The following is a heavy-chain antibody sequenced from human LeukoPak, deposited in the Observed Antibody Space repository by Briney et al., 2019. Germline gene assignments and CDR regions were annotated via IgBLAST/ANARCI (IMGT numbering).Heavy chain of an antibody. CDR1: GGSISSYY. D-gene: IGHD5-24*01. CDR2: IHYSGST. J-gene: IGHJ4*02. Sequence: SETLSLTCTVSGGSISSYYWSWIRQPPGKGLEWIGYIHYSGSTNYNPSLKSRVTISVDTSKNQFSLKLSSVTAADTAVYYCARGRRDGYKLGPFDYWGQGALVTVSS. CDR3: ARGRRDGYKLGPFDY. V-gene: IGHV4-59*01.